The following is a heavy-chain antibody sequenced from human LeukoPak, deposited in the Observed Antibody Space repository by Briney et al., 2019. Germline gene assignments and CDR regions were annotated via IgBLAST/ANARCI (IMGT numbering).Heavy chain of an antibody. CDR3: ARVGWVYDSSGYPDY. D-gene: IGHD3-22*01. V-gene: IGHV1-18*01. CDR1: GYTFTSYG. CDR2: ISAYNGNT. J-gene: IGHJ4*02. Sequence: GASVKVSCKASGYTFTSYGISWVRQAPGQGLEWMGWISAYNGNTNYAQKLQGRVTMTTGTSTSTAYMELRSLRSDDTAVYYCARVGWVYDSSGYPDYWGQGTLLTVSS.